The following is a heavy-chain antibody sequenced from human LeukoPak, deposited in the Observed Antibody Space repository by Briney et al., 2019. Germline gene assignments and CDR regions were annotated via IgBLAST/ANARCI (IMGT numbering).Heavy chain of an antibody. J-gene: IGHJ5*02. CDR3: ARDIVLMVYANSDNWFDP. V-gene: IGHV1-2*06. CDR1: GYTFTGYY. D-gene: IGHD2-8*01. CDR2: INPNSGGT. Sequence: ASVKVSCKASGYTFTGYYMHWVLQAPGQGLEWMGRINPNSGGTNYAQKFQGRVTMTRDTSISTAYMELSRLRSDDTAVYYCARDIVLMVYANSDNWFDPWGQGTLVTVSS.